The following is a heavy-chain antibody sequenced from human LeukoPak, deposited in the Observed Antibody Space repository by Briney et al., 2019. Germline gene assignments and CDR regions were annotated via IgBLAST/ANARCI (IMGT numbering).Heavy chain of an antibody. CDR3: ARGDDSRAYPDY. Sequence: GASVKVSCKASGYTFTSYDINWVRQATGQGLEWMGWMNPNSGNTGYAQKFQGRVTMTRDTSTNTVYMELSSLRSEDTAVFYCARGDDSRAYPDYWGQGTLVTVSS. CDR1: GYTFTSYD. D-gene: IGHD3-22*01. J-gene: IGHJ4*02. CDR2: MNPNSGNT. V-gene: IGHV1-8*01.